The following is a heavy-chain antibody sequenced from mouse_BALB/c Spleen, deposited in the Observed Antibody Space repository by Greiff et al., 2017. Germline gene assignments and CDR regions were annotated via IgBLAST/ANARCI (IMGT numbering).Heavy chain of an antibody. V-gene: IGHV3-5*02. CDR2: IYYSGTI. CDR3: ARDYYGSRRWYFDV. Sequence: EVQGVESGPGLVKPSQTVSLTCTVTGISITTGNYRWSWIRQFPGNKLEWIGYIYYSGTITYNPSLTSRTTITRDTSKNQFFLEMNSLTAEDTATYYCARDYYGSRRWYFDVWGAGTTVTVSS. J-gene: IGHJ1*01. D-gene: IGHD1-1*01. CDR1: GISITTGNYR.